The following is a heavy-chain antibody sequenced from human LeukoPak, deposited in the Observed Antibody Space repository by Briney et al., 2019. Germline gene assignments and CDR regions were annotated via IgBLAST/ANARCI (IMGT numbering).Heavy chain of an antibody. D-gene: IGHD2-21*02. V-gene: IGHV3-23*01. CDR3: AKDPGGDSERNKPPKDY. CDR2: IRGSGGST. J-gene: IGHJ4*02. Sequence: GGSLRLSCAASGFTFSSSAMSWVRQAPGKGLEWVSAIRGSGGSTYYADSVKGRFTISRDNSKNTLYLQMNSLRAEDTAVYYCAKDPGGDSERNKPPKDYWGQGTLVTVSS. CDR1: GFTFSSSA.